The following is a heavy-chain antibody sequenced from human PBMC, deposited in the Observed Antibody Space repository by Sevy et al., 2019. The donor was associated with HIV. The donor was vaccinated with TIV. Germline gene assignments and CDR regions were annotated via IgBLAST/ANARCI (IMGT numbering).Heavy chain of an antibody. V-gene: IGHV3-15*01. CDR2: IRNNYEGGTA. Sequence: GGSLRLSCAASGFTFSDAWMTWVRQAPGKGLEWVGRIRNNYEGGTADYAAPVKGRFTISRDDSKKSLYLQMNSLRTDDTAVYYCARDWGSGTTWVCGLDIWGQGTMVTVSS. CDR1: GFTFSDAW. D-gene: IGHD1-7*01. J-gene: IGHJ3*02. CDR3: ARDWGSGTTWVCGLDI.